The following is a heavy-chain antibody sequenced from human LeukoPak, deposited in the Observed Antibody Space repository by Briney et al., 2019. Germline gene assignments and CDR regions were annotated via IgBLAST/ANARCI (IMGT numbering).Heavy chain of an antibody. CDR1: GFTLGDHW. CDR2: IKQDGSAK. J-gene: IGHJ4*02. Sequence: PGGSPRLSCEAYGFTLGDHWMTCVRQAPGKGLEWVAYIKQDGSAKDYVDSVKGRFTISRDNSKNSLYLQMNSLRAEDTAVYYCARGGWSLDYWGQGTLVTVSS. V-gene: IGHV3-7*04. D-gene: IGHD6-19*01. CDR3: ARGGWSLDY.